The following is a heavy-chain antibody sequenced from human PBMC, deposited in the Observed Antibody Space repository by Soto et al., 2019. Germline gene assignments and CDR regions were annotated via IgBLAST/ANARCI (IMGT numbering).Heavy chain of an antibody. V-gene: IGHV4-34*01. D-gene: IGHD2-2*01. Sequence: SETLSLTCAVYGGSFSGYYWSWIRQPPGKGLEWIGEINHSGSTNYNPSLKSRVTISVDTSKNQFSLKLSSVTAADTAVYYCARGPDIVVVPAAMYNWFDPWGQGTLVTVSS. CDR3: ARGPDIVVVPAAMYNWFDP. CDR1: GGSFSGYY. CDR2: INHSGST. J-gene: IGHJ5*02.